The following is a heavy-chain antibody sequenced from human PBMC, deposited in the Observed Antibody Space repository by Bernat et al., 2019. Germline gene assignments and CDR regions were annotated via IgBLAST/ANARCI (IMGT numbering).Heavy chain of an antibody. CDR3: ASGAAGVGGYYFDY. CDR2: INPNSGGT. D-gene: IGHD6-13*01. CDR1: GYTFTGYY. J-gene: IGHJ4*02. V-gene: IGHV1-2*04. Sequence: QVQLVQSGAEVKKPGASVKVSCKASGYTFTGYYMHWVRQAPGQGLEWMGWINPNSGGTNYAQKFQGWVTMPRDPSISTAYMELSRLRSDDAAVYYCASGAAGVGGYYFDYWGQGTLVTVSS.